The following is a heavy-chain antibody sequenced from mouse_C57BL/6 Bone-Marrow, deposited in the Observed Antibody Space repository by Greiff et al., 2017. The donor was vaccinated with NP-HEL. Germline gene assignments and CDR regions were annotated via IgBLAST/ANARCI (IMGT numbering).Heavy chain of an antibody. CDR3: ARNLVAWFAY. CDR1: GFSLTSYG. Sequence: VQLQESGPGLVQPSQSLSITCTVSGFSLTSYGVHWVRQSPGKGLEWLGVIWSGGSTDYNAAFISRLSISKDNSKSQVFFKMNSLQADDTAIYYCARNLVAWFAYWGQGTLVTVSA. D-gene: IGHD1-1*02. CDR2: IWSGGST. V-gene: IGHV2-2*01. J-gene: IGHJ3*01.